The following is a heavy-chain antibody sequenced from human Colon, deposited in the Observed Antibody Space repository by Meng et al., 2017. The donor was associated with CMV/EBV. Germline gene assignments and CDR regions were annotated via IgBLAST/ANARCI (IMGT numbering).Heavy chain of an antibody. CDR3: AREVTGITIAERWFDP. CDR2: IYYTGSA. CDR1: GSISSSSHY. D-gene: IGHD3-3*01. Sequence: GSISSSSHYWGWILQPPGKGLEWIGNIYYTGSAFYNPSLKTRVTISVDRSKNQFSLKLTSVTAADTAVYYCAREVTGITIAERWFDPWGQGTLVTVSS. J-gene: IGHJ5*02. V-gene: IGHV4-39*07.